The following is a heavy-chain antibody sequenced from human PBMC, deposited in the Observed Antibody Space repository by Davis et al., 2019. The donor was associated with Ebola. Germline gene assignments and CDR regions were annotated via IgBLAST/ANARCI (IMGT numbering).Heavy chain of an antibody. CDR3: ARGFADMITFGGVIARGYFDY. CDR2: ISSSSSTI. Sequence: GGSLRLSCAASGFTFSSYSMNWVRQAPGKGLEWVSSISSSSSTIYYADSVKGRFTISRDNAKNSLYLQMNSLRDEDTAVYYCARGFADMITFGGVIARGYFDYWGQGTLVTVSS. J-gene: IGHJ4*02. V-gene: IGHV3-48*02. CDR1: GFTFSSYS. D-gene: IGHD3-16*02.